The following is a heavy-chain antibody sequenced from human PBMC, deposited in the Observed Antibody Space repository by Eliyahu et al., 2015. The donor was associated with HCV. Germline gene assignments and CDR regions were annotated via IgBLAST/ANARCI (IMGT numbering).Heavy chain of an antibody. Sequence: EVQLVESGGGLVKPGGSLRLSCAVSGFTFDEYGMHWVRXXPGKDLESVASITWNSGNMAYADSVKGRFTISRDSAKRSLFLQMNSLRVEDTALYYCAKDISYGGNPAFDHWGQGTLVTVSS. CDR2: ITWNSGNM. CDR3: AKDISYGGNPAFDH. D-gene: IGHD4-23*01. J-gene: IGHJ4*02. V-gene: IGHV3-9*01. CDR1: GFTFDEYG.